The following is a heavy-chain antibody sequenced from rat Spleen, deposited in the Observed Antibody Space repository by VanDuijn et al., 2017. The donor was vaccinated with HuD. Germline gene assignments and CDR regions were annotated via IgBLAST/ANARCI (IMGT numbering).Heavy chain of an antibody. Sequence: EVQLQESGPGLVKPSQSLSLTCSVTGHSITTAYRWNWIRKFPGNKLEWLGYINSAGTTNYTPSLKSRISITRDTSKNQFFLQVNSVTAEDTATYYCARSDGVHYYLPFADWGQGTLVTVSS. D-gene: IGHD1-12*02. J-gene: IGHJ3*01. CDR2: INSAGTT. CDR1: GHSITTAYR. V-gene: IGHV3-3*01. CDR3: ARSDGVHYYLPFAD.